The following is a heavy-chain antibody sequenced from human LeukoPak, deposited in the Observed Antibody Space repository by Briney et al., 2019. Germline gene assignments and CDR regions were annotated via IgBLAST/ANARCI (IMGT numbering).Heavy chain of an antibody. CDR2: IKQDGSEK. CDR3: ATSYDMGWLIGY. D-gene: IGHD3/OR15-3a*01. V-gene: IGHV3-7*03. J-gene: IGHJ4*02. Sequence: QAGGSLRLSCVGSGFTFRSHAMSWVRQVPGQGLEWVANIKQDGSEKFYVASVKGRFTISRDNGKRSLYLQMNSLRAEDTALYCCATSYDMGWLIGYWGQGTLVTVSS. CDR1: GFTFRSHA.